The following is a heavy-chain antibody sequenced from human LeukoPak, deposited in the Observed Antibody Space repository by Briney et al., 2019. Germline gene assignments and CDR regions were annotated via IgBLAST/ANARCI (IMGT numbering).Heavy chain of an antibody. CDR1: GFTFSTYS. CDR2: ISSTSSTI. Sequence: AGGSLRLSCAASGFTFSTYSMNWVRQAPGRGLEWVSYISSTSSTIYYADSVKGRFTISRDNAKNSLYLQMNSLRADDTAVYYCARDLGDGYSPFDYWGQGTLVTVSS. J-gene: IGHJ4*02. D-gene: IGHD5-24*01. V-gene: IGHV3-48*04. CDR3: ARDLGDGYSPFDY.